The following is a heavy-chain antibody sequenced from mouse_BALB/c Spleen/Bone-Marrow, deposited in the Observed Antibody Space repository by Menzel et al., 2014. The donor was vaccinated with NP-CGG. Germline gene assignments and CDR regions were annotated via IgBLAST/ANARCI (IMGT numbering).Heavy chain of an antibody. D-gene: IGHD2-3*01. V-gene: IGHV2-9*02. CDR1: GFSLTSCG. J-gene: IGHJ4*01. CDR3: ASRYDGYHYYAMDY. Sequence: VKLMESGPGLVAPSQSLSITCTVSGFSLTSCGVHWVRQPPGKGLEWLGVIWAGGSTNYNSALMSRLSISKDNSKSQVFLKMNSLQTDDTAMYYCASRYDGYHYYAMDYWGQGTSVTVSS. CDR2: IWAGGST.